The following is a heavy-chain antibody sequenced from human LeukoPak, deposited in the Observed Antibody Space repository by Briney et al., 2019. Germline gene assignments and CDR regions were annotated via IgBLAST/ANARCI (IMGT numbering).Heavy chain of an antibody. V-gene: IGHV3-7*01. CDR1: GFTFSSYW. CDR2: IKRDGSEK. J-gene: IGHJ4*02. D-gene: IGHD1-26*01. CDR3: ARGQGVGAMIY. Sequence: GGSLRLSCAASGFTFSSYWMSWVRQAPGKGLEWVANIKRDGSEKYYVDSVKGRFTISRDNAKNSLYLQMNSLRAEDTAVYYCARGQGVGAMIYWGQGTLVTVSS.